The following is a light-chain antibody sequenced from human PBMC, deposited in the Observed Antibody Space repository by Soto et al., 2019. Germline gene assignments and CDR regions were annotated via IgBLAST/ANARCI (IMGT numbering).Light chain of an antibody. V-gene: IGLV1-44*01. CDR1: SSNIGSHT. Sequence: QSALTQPPSASGTPGQRVTISCSGSSSNIGSHTVDWYQQLPGSAPKLLIDSNNQRPSGVPDRFSGSKSGTSASLAISGLRSEDEADYYCASWDDSLTGHVVFGGGTKLTVL. CDR2: SNN. J-gene: IGLJ2*01. CDR3: ASWDDSLTGHVV.